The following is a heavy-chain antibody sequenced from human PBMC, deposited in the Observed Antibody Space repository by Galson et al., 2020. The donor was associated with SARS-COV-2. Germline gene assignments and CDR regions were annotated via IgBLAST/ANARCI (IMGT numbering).Heavy chain of an antibody. D-gene: IGHD6-19*01. CDR3: ARIDSSGCRGNY. V-gene: IGHV2-70*11. Sequence: ESGPTLVKPTQTLTLTCTFSGFSLTTSGMCVNWIRQPPGKALEWLARIDWDGDKYYSTSLKTRLTISKDTSKNQVVLTMTDMDPVGTATYYCARIDSSGCRGNYWGQGTPVTVSS. J-gene: IGHJ4*02. CDR2: IDWDGDK. CDR1: GFSLTTSGMC.